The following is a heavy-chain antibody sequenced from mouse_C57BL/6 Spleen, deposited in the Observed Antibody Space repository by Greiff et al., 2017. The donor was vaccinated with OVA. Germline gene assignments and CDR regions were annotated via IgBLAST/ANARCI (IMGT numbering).Heavy chain of an antibody. D-gene: IGHD2-3*01. CDR3: APGGDGYPWFAY. CDR1: GYSFTGYF. Sequence: EVQLQQSGPELVKPGDSVKISCKASGYSFTGYFMNWVMQSHGKSLEWIGRINPYNGDTFYNQKFKGKATLTVDKSSSTAHMELRSLTSEDSAVYYCAPGGDGYPWFAYWGQGTLVTVSA. V-gene: IGHV1-20*01. J-gene: IGHJ3*01. CDR2: INPYNGDT.